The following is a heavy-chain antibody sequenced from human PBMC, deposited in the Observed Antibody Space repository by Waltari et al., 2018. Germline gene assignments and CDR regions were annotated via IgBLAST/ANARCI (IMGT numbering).Heavy chain of an antibody. J-gene: IGHJ5*02. V-gene: IGHV4-59*11. Sequence: QVQLQESGPGLVKPSETLSLNCTVSGGSISSHYWSWNRQPPGKGLEWIGYIYYSGSTNYHPSLTSRVTMSVDTSKNQFSLKLSSVTAADTAVYYCARVVYRGSRLTAWFDPWGQGTLVTVSS. CDR1: GGSISSHY. CDR2: IYYSGST. CDR3: ARVVYRGSRLTAWFDP. D-gene: IGHD2-2*01.